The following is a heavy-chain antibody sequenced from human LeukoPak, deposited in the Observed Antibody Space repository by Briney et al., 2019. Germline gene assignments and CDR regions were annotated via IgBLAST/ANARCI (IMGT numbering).Heavy chain of an antibody. CDR2: IDLSDSYT. J-gene: IGHJ3*02. V-gene: IGHV5-10-1*01. CDR1: GYSFTSYW. Sequence: GESLKISCKGSGYSFTSYWISWVRQMPGKGLEWMGRIDLSDSYTNYSPSFQGHVTISADKSISTAYLQWSSLKASDTAMYYCARRGREYDSSGYYQTYDAFDIWGQGTMVTVSS. D-gene: IGHD3-22*01. CDR3: ARRGREYDSSGYYQTYDAFDI.